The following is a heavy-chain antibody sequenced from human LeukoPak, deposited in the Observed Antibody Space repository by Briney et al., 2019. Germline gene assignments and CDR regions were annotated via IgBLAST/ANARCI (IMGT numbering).Heavy chain of an antibody. CDR1: GFTFSTYA. CDR3: ARTTTPHYYGSGSYALGY. J-gene: IGHJ4*02. CDR2: ISYDGSNK. Sequence: GRSLRLSCAASGFTFSTYAMHWVRQGAGKVLECVAVISYDGSNKYYADSVKGRFTISRDNSKNTLYLQMSSLSAEDTAVYYCARTTTPHYYGSGSYALGYWGQGTLVTVPS. D-gene: IGHD3-10*01. V-gene: IGHV3-30-3*01.